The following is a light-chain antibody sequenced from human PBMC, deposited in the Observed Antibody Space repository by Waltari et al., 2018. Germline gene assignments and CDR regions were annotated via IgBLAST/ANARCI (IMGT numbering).Light chain of an antibody. Sequence: SYVLTQPLSVAVAPGETARVTCGGNNIESKSVHWYQQKPGQAPVLVISYDSDRPSGIPERFSGSNSGDTATLTISRVEAGDEADYYCQVWDANTDPGVFGTGTEVTVL. V-gene: IGLV3-21*01. CDR1: NIESKS. J-gene: IGLJ1*01. CDR3: QVWDANTDPGV. CDR2: YDS.